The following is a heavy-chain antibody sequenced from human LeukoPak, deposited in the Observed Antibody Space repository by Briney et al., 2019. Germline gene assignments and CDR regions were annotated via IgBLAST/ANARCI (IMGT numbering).Heavy chain of an antibody. V-gene: IGHV4-4*02. CDR2: IYHSGST. D-gene: IGHD3-22*01. J-gene: IGHJ4*02. CDR3: ARVEDYYDSSGYYY. CDR1: GGSISSSNW. Sequence: SETLSLTCAVSGGSISSSNWWSWVRPPPGKGLEWIGEIYHSGSTNYNPSLKSRVTISVDKSKNQFSLKLSSVTAADTAVYYCARVEDYYDSSGYYYWGQGTLVTVSS.